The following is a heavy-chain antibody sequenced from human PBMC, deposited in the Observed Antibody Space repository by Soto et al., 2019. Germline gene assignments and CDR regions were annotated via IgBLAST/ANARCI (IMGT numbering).Heavy chain of an antibody. D-gene: IGHD1-1*01. J-gene: IGHJ4*02. CDR2: IYYSGST. CDR1: GGSIRSYY. V-gene: IGHV4-59*01. CDR3: ARLNWNDPYYFDH. Sequence: LSLTCTVSGGSIRSYYWSWIRQPPGKGLEWIGYIYYSGSTNYNHSLKSRVTISVDTSKNQFSLKLSSVTAADTAVYYCARLNWNDPYYFDHWGQGTLVTVSS.